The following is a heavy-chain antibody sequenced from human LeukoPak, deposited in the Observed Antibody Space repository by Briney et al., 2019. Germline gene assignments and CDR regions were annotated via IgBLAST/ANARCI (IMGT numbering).Heavy chain of an antibody. D-gene: IGHD1-26*01. J-gene: IGHJ6*03. Sequence: GGSLRLSCAASGFTVSSNYMSWVRQAPGKGLEWVSVIYSGGSTYYADSVKGRFTISRDNSKNTLYLQMNSLRAEDTAVYYRARAQYSGSYFSYYYYYMDVWGKGTTVTVSS. CDR1: GFTVSSNY. CDR2: IYSGGST. CDR3: ARAQYSGSYFSYYYYYMDV. V-gene: IGHV3-53*01.